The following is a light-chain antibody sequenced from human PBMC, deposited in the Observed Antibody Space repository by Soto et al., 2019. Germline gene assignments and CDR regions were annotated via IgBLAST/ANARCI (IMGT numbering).Light chain of an antibody. J-gene: IGLJ1*01. V-gene: IGLV1-44*01. CDR1: SSNIGSDT. CDR2: SND. CDR3: QSYDISLHNYV. Sequence: QSVLTQPLSASGTPGQRVTISCSGSSSNIGSDTVSWYQLLPGTAPKLLIYSNDQGPSGVPDRFSGSKSGTSASLAITRLQAEDEADYYCQSYDISLHNYVFGTGTKLTVL.